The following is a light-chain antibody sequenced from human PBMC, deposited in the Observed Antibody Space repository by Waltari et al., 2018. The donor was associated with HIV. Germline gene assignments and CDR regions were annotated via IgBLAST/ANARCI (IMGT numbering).Light chain of an antibody. V-gene: IGLV1-40*01. CDR2: VNN. CDR1: SSNIGAGYD. CDR3: QSYDNSLSGSKV. Sequence: QSVLTQPPSVSGAPGQRVTISCTGSSSNIGAGYDVHWYQQLPGTAPKLLIYVNNNRPSGVPDRVSGSKSGTSASLAITGLQPEDEAHYFCQSYDNSLSGSKVFGGGTKVTVL. J-gene: IGLJ3*02.